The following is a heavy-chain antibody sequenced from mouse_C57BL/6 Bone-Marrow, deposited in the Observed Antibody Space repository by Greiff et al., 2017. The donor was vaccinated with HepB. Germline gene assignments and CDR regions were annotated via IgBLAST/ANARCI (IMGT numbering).Heavy chain of an antibody. J-gene: IGHJ2*01. D-gene: IGHD2-4*01. CDR3: AIYYDYPYYFDY. Sequence: VQLKQSGAELVKPGASVKLSCTASGFNIKDYYMHWVKQRTEQGLEWIGRIDPEDGETKYAPKFRGKATITADTSSNTAYLQLSSLTSEDTAVYYCAIYYDYPYYFDYWGQGTTLTVSS. CDR1: GFNIKDYY. V-gene: IGHV14-2*01. CDR2: IDPEDGET.